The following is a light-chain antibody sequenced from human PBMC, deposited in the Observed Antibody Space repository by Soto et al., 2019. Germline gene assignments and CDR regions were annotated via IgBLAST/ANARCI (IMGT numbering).Light chain of an antibody. V-gene: IGKV3D-15*01. CDR3: QQHFNGPIT. CDR1: QSVMSS. CDR2: GSS. J-gene: IGKJ5*01. Sequence: VMTQSPATLSVAPGERAALSCWASQSVMSSLAWYRQKPGQAPRLLIYGSSNRATGIPTRFSGSASGTDFTLTISSLEPEDFAVYYCQQHFNGPITFGQGTRLEI.